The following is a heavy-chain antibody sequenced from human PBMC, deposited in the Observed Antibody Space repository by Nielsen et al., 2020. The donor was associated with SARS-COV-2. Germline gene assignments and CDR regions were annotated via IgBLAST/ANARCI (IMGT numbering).Heavy chain of an antibody. CDR3: ARMATVETYYYGSGSYLPRPRDAFDI. CDR2: IYYSGST. Sequence: RQAPGKVLEWIGYIYYSGSTNYNPSLKSRVTISVDTSKNQFSLKLSSVTAADTAVYYCARMATVETYYYGSGSYLPRPRDAFDIWGQGTMVTVSS. V-gene: IGHV4-59*01. D-gene: IGHD3-10*01. J-gene: IGHJ3*02.